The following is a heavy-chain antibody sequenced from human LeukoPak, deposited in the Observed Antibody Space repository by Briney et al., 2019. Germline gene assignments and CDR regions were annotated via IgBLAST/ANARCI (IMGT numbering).Heavy chain of an antibody. CDR1: GYTFIDYY. Sequence: ASVKVSCKASGYTFIDYYMHWVRQAPGQGLEWMGWINPNSGGTNYAQKFQGRVTMTRDTSISTAYMELSRLRSDDTAVYYCARARDADTTLLDYWGQGTLVTVSS. J-gene: IGHJ4*02. V-gene: IGHV1-2*02. CDR3: ARARDADTTLLDY. CDR2: INPNSGGT. D-gene: IGHD1-14*01.